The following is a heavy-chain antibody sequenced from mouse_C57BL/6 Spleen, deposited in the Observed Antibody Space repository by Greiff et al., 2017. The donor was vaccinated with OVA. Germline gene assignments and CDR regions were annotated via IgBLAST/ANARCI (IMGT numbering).Heavy chain of an antibody. J-gene: IGHJ1*03. CDR1: GFTFSDYY. D-gene: IGHD1-1*01. Sequence: EVKLTESEGGLVQPGSSMKLSCTASGFTFSDYYMAWVRQVPEKGLEWVANINYDGSSTYYLDSLKSRFIISRDNAKNILYLQMSSLKSEDTATYYCARDYYYGSSWYFDVWGTGTTVTVSS. V-gene: IGHV5-16*01. CDR3: ARDYYYGSSWYFDV. CDR2: INYDGSST.